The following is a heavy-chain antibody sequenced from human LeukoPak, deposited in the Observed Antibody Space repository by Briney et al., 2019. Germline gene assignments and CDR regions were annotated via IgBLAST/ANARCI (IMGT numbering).Heavy chain of an antibody. J-gene: IGHJ4*02. D-gene: IGHD1-7*01. CDR3: ARGGWELFDY. CDR1: GGSISSYY. Sequence: PSETLSLTCTVSGGSISSYYWSWIWQPPGKGLEWIGYIYYSGSTNYNPSLKSRVTISVDTSKNQFSLKLNSVTAADTAVYYCARGGWELFDYWGQGTLVTVSS. V-gene: IGHV4-59*01. CDR2: IYYSGST.